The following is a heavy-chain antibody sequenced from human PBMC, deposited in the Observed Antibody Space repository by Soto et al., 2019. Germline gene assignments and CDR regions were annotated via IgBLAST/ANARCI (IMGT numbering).Heavy chain of an antibody. Sequence: GGSLRLSCAASGFTFSSYIMNWVRQAPGKGLEWVSYISSSSSTIYYADSVKGRFTISRDNAKNSLYLQMNSLRAEDTAVYYCARDLNLGSFDYWGQGTLVTVSS. CDR3: ARDLNLGSFDY. V-gene: IGHV3-48*01. J-gene: IGHJ4*02. CDR2: ISSSSSTI. CDR1: GFTFSSYI.